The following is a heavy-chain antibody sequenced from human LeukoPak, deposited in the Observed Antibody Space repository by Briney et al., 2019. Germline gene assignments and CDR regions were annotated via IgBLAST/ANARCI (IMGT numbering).Heavy chain of an antibody. Sequence: PGGSLRLSCAASGITFSSYSMNWVRQAPGKGLEWVSSISSSSSYIYYADSVKGRFTISRDNAKNSLYLQMNSLRAEDTAVYYCARVTITFGGVIALDYWGQGTLVTVSS. J-gene: IGHJ4*02. CDR1: GITFSSYS. V-gene: IGHV3-21*01. D-gene: IGHD3-16*02. CDR2: ISSSSSYI. CDR3: ARVTITFGGVIALDY.